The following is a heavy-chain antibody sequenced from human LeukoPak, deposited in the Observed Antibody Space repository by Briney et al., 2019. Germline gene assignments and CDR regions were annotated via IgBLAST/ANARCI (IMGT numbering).Heavy chain of an antibody. Sequence: PGGSLRLSCAASGLTFTFSTSGIHWVRQAPGKGLEWVAFIQYDGSEKYYADSVKGRCTTSRDNSKNTLYLQMNSLRAEDTAVYYCGMAAAGYDYWGQGTLVTVSS. J-gene: IGHJ4*02. CDR3: GMAAAGYDY. CDR2: IQYDGSEK. CDR1: GLTFTFSTSG. D-gene: IGHD6-13*01. V-gene: IGHV3-30*02.